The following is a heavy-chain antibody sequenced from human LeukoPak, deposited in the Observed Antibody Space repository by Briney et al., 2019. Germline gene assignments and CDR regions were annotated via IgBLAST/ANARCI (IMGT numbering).Heavy chain of an antibody. J-gene: IGHJ4*02. CDR1: GYSISSGYY. D-gene: IGHD1-14*01. CDR3: ASNQDLKPY. V-gene: IGHV3-11*04. Sequence: KPSETLSLTCTVSGYSISSGYYWGWIRQPPGKGLEWVSYISSSGSTIYYADSVKGRFTISRDNAKDSLYLQMNSLRAEDTAVYYCASNQDLKPYWGQGTLVTVSS. CDR2: ISSSGSTI.